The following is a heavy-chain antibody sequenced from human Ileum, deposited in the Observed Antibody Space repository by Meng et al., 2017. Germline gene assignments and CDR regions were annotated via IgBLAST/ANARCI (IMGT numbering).Heavy chain of an antibody. V-gene: IGHV4-39*06. CDR3: ARERADIVASHGDH. CDR1: GGSIRSSSYY. CDR2: IYYSGST. D-gene: IGHD5-12*01. J-gene: IGHJ4*02. Sequence: RLQLRGSGPGLLKPSETLSLTCTVSGGSIRSSSYYWGWIRQPPGKGLEWIGTIYYSGSTYYSPSLKSRVTISVDTSKNQFSLKLSSVTAADTAVYYCARERADIVASHGDHWGQGTLVTVSS.